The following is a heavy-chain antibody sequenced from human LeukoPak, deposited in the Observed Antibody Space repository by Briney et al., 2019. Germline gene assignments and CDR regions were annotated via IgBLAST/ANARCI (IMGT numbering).Heavy chain of an antibody. CDR3: AKGRGVVVAAIYMDV. J-gene: IGHJ6*03. Sequence: GGSLRLSCAASGFTFSSDWMHWVRQAPGKGLVWVSRINSDGSSTSYADSVKGRFTISRENAKNTVYLQMNSLRAEDTAVYYCAKGRGVVVAAIYMDVWGKGTTVTVSS. V-gene: IGHV3-74*01. CDR2: INSDGSST. CDR1: GFTFSSDW. D-gene: IGHD2-15*01.